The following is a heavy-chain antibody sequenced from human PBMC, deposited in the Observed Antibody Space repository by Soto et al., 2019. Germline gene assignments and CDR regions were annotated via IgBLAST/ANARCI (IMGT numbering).Heavy chain of an antibody. D-gene: IGHD3-3*01. J-gene: IGHJ6*02. CDR2: ISSSGSTI. CDR1: GFTFSSYE. V-gene: IGHV3-48*03. CDR3: ARGSWVITIFGVVTLVLQYGMDV. Sequence: GGSRRLSCAASGFTFSSYEMNWVRQAPGKGLEWVSYISSSGSTIYYADSVKGRFTISRDNAKNSLYLQMNSLRAEDTAVYYCARGSWVITIFGVVTLVLQYGMDVWGQGTTVTVSS.